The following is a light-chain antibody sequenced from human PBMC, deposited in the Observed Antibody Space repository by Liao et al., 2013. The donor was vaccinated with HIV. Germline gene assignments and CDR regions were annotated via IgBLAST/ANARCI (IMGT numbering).Light chain of an antibody. Sequence: SYELTQPPSVSVSPGQTARITCSGDALPKQYAYWYQQKPGQAPVLVIYKDSERPSGIPERFSGSSSGTTVTLTISGVQAEDEGDYYCQSVDSSGTYVVFGGGTQLTV. CDR2: KDS. J-gene: IGLJ2*01. CDR1: ALPKQY. CDR3: QSVDSSGTYVV. V-gene: IGLV3-25*03.